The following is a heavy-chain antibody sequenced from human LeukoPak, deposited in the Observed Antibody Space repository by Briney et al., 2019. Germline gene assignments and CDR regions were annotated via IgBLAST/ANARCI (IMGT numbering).Heavy chain of an antibody. J-gene: IGHJ5*02. D-gene: IGHD2-2*01. CDR2: TYYRSKWYN. CDR3: ARGEIVVVPAARMVATIPWFDP. CDR1: GDSVSSNSAA. Sequence: SQTLSLTCAISGDSVSSNSAAWNWIRQSPSRGLEWLGRTYYRSKWYNDYAVSVKSRITINPDTSKNQFSLQLNSVTPEDTAVYYCARGEIVVVPAARMVATIPWFDPWGQGTLVTVSS. V-gene: IGHV6-1*01.